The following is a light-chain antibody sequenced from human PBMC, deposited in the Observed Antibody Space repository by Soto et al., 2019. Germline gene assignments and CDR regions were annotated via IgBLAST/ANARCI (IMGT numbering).Light chain of an antibody. CDR1: SSDVGGYSY. V-gene: IGLV2-14*01. J-gene: IGLJ1*01. CDR2: EVS. Sequence: QSALTQPASVSGSPGQSITISCTGTSSDVGGYSYVSWYQQHPGKAPKLMIYEVSNRPSGVSNRFSGSKSSNTASLTISGLQAEDEADYYCSSYTSSSTLVFGTGTKVTVL. CDR3: SSYTSSSTLV.